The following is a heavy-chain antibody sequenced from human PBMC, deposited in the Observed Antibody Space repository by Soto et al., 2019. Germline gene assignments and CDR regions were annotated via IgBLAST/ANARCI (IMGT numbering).Heavy chain of an antibody. Sequence: EVQLVETGGGLVQPGGSLRLSCAASGFTFSSYEMNWVRQAPGKGLEWVLYISSSGSTRYYADSVKGRFTISRDNAKSSLYLQMNSLRAEDTAVYYCARGTYRISGSGSNWFDPWGQGTLVTVSS. D-gene: IGHD2-15*01. CDR1: GFTFSSYE. V-gene: IGHV3-48*03. J-gene: IGHJ5*02. CDR3: ARGTYRISGSGSNWFDP. CDR2: ISSSGSTR.